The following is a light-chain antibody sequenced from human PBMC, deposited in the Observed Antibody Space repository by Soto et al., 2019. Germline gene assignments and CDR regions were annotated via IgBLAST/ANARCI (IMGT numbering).Light chain of an antibody. J-gene: IGKJ5*01. Sequence: EIVLTQSPATLSLSPGERATLSCGASQRITASLAWYQQKPGQAPRLLIYGDTTRAAGSPASFSGSGSGTDFTLTVSGLETEDFAIYYCQQYNNWPPITFGQGTRLEIK. V-gene: IGKV3-11*01. CDR2: GDT. CDR1: QRITAS. CDR3: QQYNNWPPIT.